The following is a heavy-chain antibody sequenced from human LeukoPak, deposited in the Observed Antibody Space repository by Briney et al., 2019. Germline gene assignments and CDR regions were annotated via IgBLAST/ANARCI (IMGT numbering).Heavy chain of an antibody. CDR3: ATLPLYYSASGRYYTVADS. CDR1: GFTFSSYA. V-gene: IGHV3-23*01. CDR2: ISGSGGST. Sequence: GGSLRLSCAASGFTFSSYAMTWVRQAPGKGLEWVSAISGSGGSTYYADSVKGRFTISRDNSKNTLYLQMNSLRAEDTAVYYCATLPLYYSASGRYYTVADSWGQGTLVTVSS. J-gene: IGHJ5*01. D-gene: IGHD3-10*01.